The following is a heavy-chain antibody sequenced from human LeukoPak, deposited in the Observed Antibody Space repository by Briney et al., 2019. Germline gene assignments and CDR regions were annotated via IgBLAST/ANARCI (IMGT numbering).Heavy chain of an antibody. Sequence: GGSLRLSCAASGFTFSSYSMNWVRQAPGKGLEWVSSISSSSSYIYYADSVKGRFTISRDNAKNSLYLQMNSLRAEDTAVYYCARGQDIVATIDYFDYWGQGTLVTVSS. J-gene: IGHJ4*02. CDR3: ARGQDIVATIDYFDY. CDR1: GFTFSSYS. D-gene: IGHD5-12*01. CDR2: ISSSSSYI. V-gene: IGHV3-21*01.